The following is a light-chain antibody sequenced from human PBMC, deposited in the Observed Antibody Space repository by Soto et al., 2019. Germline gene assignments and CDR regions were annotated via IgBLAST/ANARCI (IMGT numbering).Light chain of an antibody. V-gene: IGKV3-15*01. Sequence: EIVLTQSPATLSVSPGERATLSCRASQSVGDSLAWYQQKPGQAPRFLIYGASTRATGIPARFSGSGSGTEFTLTISSLQSEEAAVYYCQQYYNWPPFTFGGGTEVEIK. CDR3: QQYYNWPPFT. CDR2: GAS. CDR1: QSVGDS. J-gene: IGKJ4*01.